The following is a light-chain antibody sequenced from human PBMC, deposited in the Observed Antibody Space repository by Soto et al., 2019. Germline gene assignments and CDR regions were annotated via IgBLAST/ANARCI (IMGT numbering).Light chain of an antibody. CDR2: DVT. CDR3: SSYPTINTVVV. CDR1: SSDIGAYNY. Sequence: QSALTQPASVSGSPGQSITFSCTGTSSDIGAYNYVSWYQHHPGKAPKLLIYDVTDRPSGVSDRFSGSKSGTTASLTISGLQAEDEADYFCSSYPTINTVVVFGGGTKLTVL. J-gene: IGLJ3*02. V-gene: IGLV2-14*03.